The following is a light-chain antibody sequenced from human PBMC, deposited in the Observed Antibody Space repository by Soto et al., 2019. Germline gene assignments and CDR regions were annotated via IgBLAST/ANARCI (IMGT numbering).Light chain of an antibody. CDR3: QQGSNLPAGYT. V-gene: IGKV3-11*01. CDR1: QSISSY. J-gene: IGKJ2*01. CDR2: DAS. Sequence: EIVLTQSPATLSLSPGERATLSCRASQSISSYLAWYQQKPGQAPRLPIYDASNRATGIPARFSGSGSRTDFTLSISSLEPEDCALYYCQQGSNLPAGYTFGQGTKLEIK.